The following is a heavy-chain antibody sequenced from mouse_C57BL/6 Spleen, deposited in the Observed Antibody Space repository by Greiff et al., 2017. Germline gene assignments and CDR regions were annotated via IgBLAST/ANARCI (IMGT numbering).Heavy chain of an antibody. CDR1: GYTFTSYW. V-gene: IGHV1-5*01. D-gene: IGHD1-1*01. CDR2: IYPGNSDT. J-gene: IGHJ1*03. Sequence: VHVKQSGTVLARPGASVKMSCKTSGYTFTSYWMHWVKQRPGQGLEWIGAIYPGNSDTSYNQKFKGKAKLTAVTSASTAYMELSSLTNEDSAVYYCTKDYGSSSWYFDVWGTGTTVTVPS. CDR3: TKDYGSSSWYFDV.